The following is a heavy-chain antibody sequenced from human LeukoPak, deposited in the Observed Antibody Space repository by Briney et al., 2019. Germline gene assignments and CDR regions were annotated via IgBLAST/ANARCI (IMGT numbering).Heavy chain of an antibody. V-gene: IGHV1-8*03. CDR1: GYTFTGYY. Sequence: GASVKVSCKASGYTFTGYYMHWVRQATGQGLEWMGWMNPNSGNTGYAQKFQGRVTITRNTSISTAYMELSSLRSEDTAVYYCARCSLAYCGGDCWPDYYYYYMDVWGKGTTVTVSS. J-gene: IGHJ6*03. CDR2: MNPNSGNT. CDR3: ARCSLAYCGGDCWPDYYYYYMDV. D-gene: IGHD2-21*02.